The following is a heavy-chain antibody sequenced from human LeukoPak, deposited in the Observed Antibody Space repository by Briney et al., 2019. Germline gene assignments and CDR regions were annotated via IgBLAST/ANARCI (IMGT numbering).Heavy chain of an antibody. J-gene: IGHJ4*02. D-gene: IGHD3-9*01. Sequence: GGSLRLSCAASGFTFSSYSMNWVRQAPGKGLEWVSSISSSSSYIYYADSVKGRFTISRDNAKNSLYLQMNSLRAEDTAVYYCARDGSLRTILGRYFDWLAPFDYWGQGTLVTVSS. V-gene: IGHV3-21*01. CDR2: ISSSSSYI. CDR3: ARDGSLRTILGRYFDWLAPFDY. CDR1: GFTFSSYS.